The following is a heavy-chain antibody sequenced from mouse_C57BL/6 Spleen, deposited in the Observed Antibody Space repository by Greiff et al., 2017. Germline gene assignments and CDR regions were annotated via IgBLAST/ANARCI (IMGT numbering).Heavy chain of an antibody. CDR1: GYTFTSYW. D-gene: IGHD3-1*01. CDR2: IYPGSGST. CDR3: ARWGYEGYDLDY. Sequence: VQLQQSGAELVKPGASVKMSCKASGYTFTSYWITWVKQRPGQGLEWIGDIYPGSGSTNYNEKFKSKATLTVDTSSTTAYIQHRSCASADAAVYDCARWGYEGYDLDYWGQGTTLTVSS. V-gene: IGHV1-55*01. J-gene: IGHJ2*01.